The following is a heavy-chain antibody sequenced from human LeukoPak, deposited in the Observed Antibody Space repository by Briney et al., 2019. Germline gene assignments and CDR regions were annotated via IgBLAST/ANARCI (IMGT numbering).Heavy chain of an antibody. CDR3: AKGARHTGYCTSTTCYTRVGYAFDI. V-gene: IGHV3-23*01. Sequence: GGSLRLSCTASGFTFSIYAMSWVRPAPGKGLEWVSGISGSGRNTYYADSVRGRLTISRENSKSTLYLQMNGLRAEDTAVYYCAKGARHTGYCTSTTCYTRVGYAFDIWGQGRKVGVSS. CDR1: GFTFSIYA. J-gene: IGHJ3*02. CDR2: ISGSGRNT. D-gene: IGHD2-2*02.